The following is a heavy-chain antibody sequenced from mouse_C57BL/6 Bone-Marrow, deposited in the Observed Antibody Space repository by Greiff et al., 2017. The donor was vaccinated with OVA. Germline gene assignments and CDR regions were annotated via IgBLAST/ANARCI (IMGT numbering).Heavy chain of an antibody. J-gene: IGHJ2*01. CDR1: GYAFSSSW. Sequence: QVQLQQSGPELVKPGASVKISCKASGYAFSSSWMNWVKQRPGKGLEWIGRIYPGDRDTNYNGKFKGKATLTADKSSSTAYMQLSSLTSEDSAVYFCARKGNLYYFDYWGQGTTLTVSS. CDR2: IYPGDRDT. CDR3: ARKGNLYYFDY. V-gene: IGHV1-82*01.